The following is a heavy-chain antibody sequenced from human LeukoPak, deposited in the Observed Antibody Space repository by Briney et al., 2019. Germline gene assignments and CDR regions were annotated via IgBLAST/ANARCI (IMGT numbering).Heavy chain of an antibody. CDR1: GGTFSSYA. V-gene: IGHV1-2*02. Sequence: EASVKVSCKASGGTFSSYAISWVRQAPGQGLEWMGWINPNSGGTNYAQKFQGRVTMTRDTSISTAYMELSRLRSDDTAVYYCARGGSGWFDAFDIWGQGTMVTVSS. J-gene: IGHJ3*02. CDR3: ARGGSGWFDAFDI. D-gene: IGHD6-19*01. CDR2: INPNSGGT.